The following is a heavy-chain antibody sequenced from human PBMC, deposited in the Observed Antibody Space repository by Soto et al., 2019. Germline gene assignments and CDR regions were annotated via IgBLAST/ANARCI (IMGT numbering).Heavy chain of an antibody. CDR1: GFTFSSYA. J-gene: IGHJ6*02. V-gene: IGHV3-23*01. CDR3: AKDRNPVAMIVVVITDGMDV. Sequence: GGSLRLSCAASGFTFSSYAMSWVRQAPGKGLEWVSAISGSGGSTYYADSVKGRFTISRDNSKNTLYLQMNSLRAEDTAVYYCAKDRNPVAMIVVVITDGMDVWGQGTTVTVSS. CDR2: ISGSGGST. D-gene: IGHD3-22*01.